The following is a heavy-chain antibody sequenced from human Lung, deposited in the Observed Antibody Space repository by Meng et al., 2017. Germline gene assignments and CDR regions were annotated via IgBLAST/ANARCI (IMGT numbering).Heavy chain of an antibody. D-gene: IGHD4-11*01. CDR1: GGSFSDYY. CDR3: ARGPTTMAHDFDY. J-gene: IGHJ4*02. V-gene: IGHV4-34*01. Sequence: QGQLQQWGAGLLKPSETLSLTCVVSGGSFSDYYWSWIRQPPGKGLEWIGEINHSGSTNYNPSLESRATISVDPSQNNLSLKLSSVTAADSAVYYCARGPTTMAHDFDYWGQGTLVTVSS. CDR2: INHSGST.